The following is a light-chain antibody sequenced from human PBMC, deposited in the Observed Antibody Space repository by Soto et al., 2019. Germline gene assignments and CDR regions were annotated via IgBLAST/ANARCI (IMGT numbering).Light chain of an antibody. CDR3: QQSYSLPYT. V-gene: IGKV1-39*01. J-gene: IGKJ2*01. CDR2: TTS. CDR1: QSISNY. Sequence: DIQMTQSPSSLSASVGDRVTITCRASQSISNYLNWYQQKPRKAPKLLIYTTSSLQSGVPSRFSGSGSGTDFTLTISSLEPEDFAIYYCQQSYSLPYTFGQGTTVEIK.